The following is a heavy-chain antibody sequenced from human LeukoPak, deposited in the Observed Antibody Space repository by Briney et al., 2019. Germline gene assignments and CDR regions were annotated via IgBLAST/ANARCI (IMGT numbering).Heavy chain of an antibody. CDR1: GGSISSGSYY. CDR3: ARAGGSVGWYGTIDS. CDR2: IYTSGST. Sequence: SETLSLTCTVSGGSISSGSYYWSWIRQPAGKGLEWIGHIYTSGSTSYNPSLQGRVTISVDTSNHEFSLKLASVTAADTAVYYCARAGGSVGWYGTIDSWGQGTLVTVSS. V-gene: IGHV4-61*09. J-gene: IGHJ4*02. D-gene: IGHD6-19*01.